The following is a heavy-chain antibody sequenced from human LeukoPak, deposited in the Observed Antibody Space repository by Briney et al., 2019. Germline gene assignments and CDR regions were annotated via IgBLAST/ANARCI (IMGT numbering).Heavy chain of an antibody. CDR3: ARQTGMNYYDSSGYSDY. J-gene: IGHJ4*02. D-gene: IGHD3-22*01. CDR2: IYPGDSDT. V-gene: IGHV5-51*01. CDR1: GYSFTSYW. Sequence: HGESLKISCKGSGYSFTSYWIGWVRQMPGKGLEWTGIIYPGDSDTRYSPSFQGQVTISADRSISTAYLQWSSLKASDTAMYYCARQTGMNYYDSSGYSDYWGQGTLVTVSS.